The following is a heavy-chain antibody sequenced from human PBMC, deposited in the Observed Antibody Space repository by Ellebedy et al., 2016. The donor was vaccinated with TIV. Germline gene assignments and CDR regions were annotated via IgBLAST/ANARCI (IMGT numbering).Heavy chain of an antibody. Sequence: AASVKVSCKASGYIFTNFAVTWVRQAPGQGLEWMGWISAYTGKTSYSQKFQGRVTLTTDTSTRTAYMELRSLKSDDTAGYYCAKLGGCQYYFDYWGQGTLVTVSS. V-gene: IGHV1-18*01. CDR2: ISAYTGKT. D-gene: IGHD2-15*01. J-gene: IGHJ4*02. CDR1: GYIFTNFA. CDR3: AKLGGCQYYFDY.